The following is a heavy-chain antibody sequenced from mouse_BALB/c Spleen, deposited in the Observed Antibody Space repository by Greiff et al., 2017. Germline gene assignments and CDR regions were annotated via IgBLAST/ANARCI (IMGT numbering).Heavy chain of an antibody. CDR3: ARPITTVVATRWYFDV. J-gene: IGHJ1*01. Sequence: EVKLVESGGDLVKPGGSLKLSCAASGFTFSSYGMSWVRQTPDKRLEWVATISSGGSYTYYPDSVKGRFTISRDNAKNTLYLQMSSLKSEDTAMYYCARPITTVVATRWYFDVWGAGTTVTVSS. V-gene: IGHV5-6*01. CDR2: ISSGGSYT. D-gene: IGHD1-1*01. CDR1: GFTFSSYG.